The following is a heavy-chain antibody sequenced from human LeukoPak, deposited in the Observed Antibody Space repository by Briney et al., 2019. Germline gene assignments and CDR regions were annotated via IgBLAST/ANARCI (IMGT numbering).Heavy chain of an antibody. CDR2: IYPGDSDT. V-gene: IGHV5-51*01. CDR1: GYSFTSYW. D-gene: IGHD6-19*01. Sequence: HGESLKISCKGSGYSFTSYWIGWVRQMPGKGLEWMGVIYPGDSDTRYSPSFQGQVTISAEKSISTAYLQWSSLKASDTAMYYCARPDSSGWYSAFDIWGQGTMVTVSS. J-gene: IGHJ3*02. CDR3: ARPDSSGWYSAFDI.